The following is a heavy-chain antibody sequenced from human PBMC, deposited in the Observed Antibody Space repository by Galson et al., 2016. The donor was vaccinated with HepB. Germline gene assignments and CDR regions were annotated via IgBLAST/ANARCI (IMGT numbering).Heavy chain of an antibody. CDR3: ARSAVVGPILFNY. D-gene: IGHD2-15*01. V-gene: IGHV4-61*01. CDR1: GGSVDSRSHS. CDR2: SSSTGST. J-gene: IGHJ4*02. Sequence: SETLSLTCTVSGGSVDSRSHSWNWIRQSPGKGLEWIGHSSSTGSTNYTPSLKSRVTISVDTSKDQFSLRLSSVTAADTALYYCARSAVVGPILFNYWGQGTLVTVSS.